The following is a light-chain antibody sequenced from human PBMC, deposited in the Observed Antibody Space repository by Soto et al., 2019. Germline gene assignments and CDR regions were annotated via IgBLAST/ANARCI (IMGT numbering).Light chain of an antibody. J-gene: IGLJ2*01. CDR1: SSNIGSNT. CDR3: AAWDDSLHGYVV. Sequence: QSVLTQPPSASGTPGQRVTISCSGSSSNIGSNTVNWYQQLPGTAPKLLIYSNNQRPSGVPDRFSGSKSGTSASLAISGLQTEDEADYYCAAWDDSLHGYVVFGGGTNVTVL. CDR2: SNN. V-gene: IGLV1-44*01.